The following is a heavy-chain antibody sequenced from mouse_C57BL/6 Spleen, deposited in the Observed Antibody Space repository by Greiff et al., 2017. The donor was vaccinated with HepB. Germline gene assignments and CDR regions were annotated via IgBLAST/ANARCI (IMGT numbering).Heavy chain of an antibody. J-gene: IGHJ2*01. Sequence: QVQLQQSGAELVKPGASVKISCKASGYAFSSYWMNWVKQRPGKGLEWIGQIYPGDGDTNYNGKFKGKATLTADKSSRTAYMQLSSLTSEDSAVYFCARGFIPTDRYFDYWGQGTTLTVSS. V-gene: IGHV1-80*01. CDR3: ARGFIPTDRYFDY. D-gene: IGHD1-1*01. CDR2: IYPGDGDT. CDR1: GYAFSSYW.